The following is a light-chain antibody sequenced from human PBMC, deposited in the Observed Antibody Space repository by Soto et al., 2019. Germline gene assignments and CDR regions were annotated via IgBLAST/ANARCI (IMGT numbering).Light chain of an antibody. CDR2: GNS. CDR1: SSNIGAGYD. CDR3: QSYDSSLSGHV. J-gene: IGLJ1*01. V-gene: IGLV1-40*01. Sequence: ALTQPPSVSGAPGQRVTISCTGSSSNIGAGYDVHWYQQLPGTAPKLLIYGNSNRPSGVPDRFSGSKSGTSASLAITGLQAEDEADYYCQSYDSSLSGHVFGTGTKVTVL.